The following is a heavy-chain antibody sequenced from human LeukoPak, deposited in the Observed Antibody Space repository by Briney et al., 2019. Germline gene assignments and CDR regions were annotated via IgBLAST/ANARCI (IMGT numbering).Heavy chain of an antibody. Sequence: ASVKVSCKASGGTFRSFAISWVRQAPGQGLEWMGGIIPIFRTANYAQKFQGRVTITADESTSTAYMELSSLRSEDTAVYYCARGGNSGSYYDPYYYYGMDVWGQGTTVTVSS. CDR2: IIPIFRTA. V-gene: IGHV1-69*13. CDR3: ARGGNSGSYYDPYYYYGMDV. D-gene: IGHD1-26*01. CDR1: GGTFRSFA. J-gene: IGHJ6*02.